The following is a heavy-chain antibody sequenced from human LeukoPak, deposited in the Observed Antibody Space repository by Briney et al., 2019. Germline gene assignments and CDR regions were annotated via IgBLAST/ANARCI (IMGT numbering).Heavy chain of an antibody. CDR1: GFTFSGYW. J-gene: IGHJ3*02. CDR3: ARQGASYAFDI. Sequence: PGGSLRLSCAASGFTFSGYWMHWVRQAPGKGMVWVSHINSDGSSTSYADSVKGRFTISRDYAKNTLHLQMNSLRAEDTAVYYCARQGASYAFDIWGQGTMVTVSS. CDR2: INSDGSST. V-gene: IGHV3-74*01. D-gene: IGHD1-26*01.